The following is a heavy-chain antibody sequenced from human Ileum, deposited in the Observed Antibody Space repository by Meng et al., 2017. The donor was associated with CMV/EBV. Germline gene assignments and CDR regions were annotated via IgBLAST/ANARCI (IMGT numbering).Heavy chain of an antibody. V-gene: IGHV4-4*07. CDR3: ARAAARGVPVDL. J-gene: IGHJ5*02. CDR1: GGSLTSYY. Sequence: QMRLPESGPSLLNPSETLALTCTVYGGSLTSYYWTWIRQPAGKGLEWIGRIHPTGTTDDNPSLRGRVSMSLDKSKNQFSLKLTSVTAADTAVYNCARAAARGVPVDLWGQGTLVTVSS. CDR2: IHPTGTT. D-gene: IGHD3-10*01.